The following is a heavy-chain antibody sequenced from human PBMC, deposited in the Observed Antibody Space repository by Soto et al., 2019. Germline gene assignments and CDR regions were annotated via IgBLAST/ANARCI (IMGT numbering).Heavy chain of an antibody. Sequence: SETLSLTCGVYGGSFRNYYWIWVRQPPGKGLEWIGEVNHSGEATYNPSLQSRVTISLDTSNNQFSLKLSSVTAADTAVYYCARQVPAAIRLGWFDPWGQGTLVTVSS. CDR3: ARQVPAAIRLGWFDP. V-gene: IGHV4-34*01. J-gene: IGHJ5*02. CDR2: VNHSGEA. D-gene: IGHD2-2*02. CDR1: GGSFRNYY.